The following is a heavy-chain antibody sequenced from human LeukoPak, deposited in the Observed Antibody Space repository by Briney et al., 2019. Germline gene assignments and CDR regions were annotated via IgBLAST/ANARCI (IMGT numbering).Heavy chain of an antibody. Sequence: PGRSLRLSCATSGFSFHDHAMHWVRQAPGQGLEWVSGINWNSASRGYADSVKGRFTISRDNAKNSLYLQMNSLRAEDTALYYCARGRGEGIFDYWGQGTLVTVSS. D-gene: IGHD3-10*01. V-gene: IGHV3-9*01. CDR1: GFSFHDHA. CDR3: ARGRGEGIFDY. CDR2: INWNSASR. J-gene: IGHJ4*02.